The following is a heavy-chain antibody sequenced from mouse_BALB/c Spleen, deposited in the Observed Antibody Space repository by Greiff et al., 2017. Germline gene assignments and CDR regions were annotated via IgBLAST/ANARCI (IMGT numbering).Heavy chain of an antibody. CDR2: ISNGGGST. CDR1: GFTFSSYT. CDR3: ARHGDGYAYYFDY. Sequence: DVKLVESGGGLVQPGGSLKLSCAASGFTFSSYTMSWVRQTPEKRLEWVAYISNGGGSTYYPDTVKGRFTISRDNAKNTLYLQMSSLKSEDTAMYYCARHGDGYAYYFDYWGQGTTLTVSS. V-gene: IGHV5-12-2*01. J-gene: IGHJ2*01. D-gene: IGHD2-2*01.